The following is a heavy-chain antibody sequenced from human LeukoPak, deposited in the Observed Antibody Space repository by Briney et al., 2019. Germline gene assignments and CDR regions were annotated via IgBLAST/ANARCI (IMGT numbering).Heavy chain of an antibody. Sequence: ASVKVSCKASGYTFTDYYIYWVRQAPGQGLEWMGWINPDSGGTNYAQKFQGRVTMTRDTSISTVYMELSRLRSDDTAVFYCTREARAGNWFDPWGQGTLVTVSS. CDR3: TREARAGNWFDP. V-gene: IGHV1-2*02. CDR2: INPDSGGT. CDR1: GYTFTDYY. D-gene: IGHD5-12*01. J-gene: IGHJ5*02.